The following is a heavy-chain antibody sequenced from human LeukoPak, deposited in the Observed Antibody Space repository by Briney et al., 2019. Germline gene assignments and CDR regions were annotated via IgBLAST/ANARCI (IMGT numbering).Heavy chain of an antibody. D-gene: IGHD3-10*01. CDR1: GFTFSDYY. CDR3: ARRGFPLLRGDVVYWFHP. Sequence: PGGSLRLSCAASGFTFSDYYMTWISQAPGKGLEWVSYISSSGSAFYYADSVKGRFTISRDNTKNSLFLQMNSLRAEDTAVYYCARRGFPLLRGDVVYWFHPWGQGTLVTVSS. V-gene: IGHV3-11*01. CDR2: ISSSGSAF. J-gene: IGHJ5*02.